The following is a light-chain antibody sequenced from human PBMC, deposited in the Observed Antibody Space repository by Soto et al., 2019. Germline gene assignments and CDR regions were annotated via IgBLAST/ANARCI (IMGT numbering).Light chain of an antibody. Sequence: DIVMTQSPDSLAVSLGERATINCKSSQTVLYSSNNKNALAWLQQKPGQPPKLLIYWASTRESGVPDRFSGSGSGTDFTLTISSLQAEDVAVYYCQQYLATLTFGGGTKVEIK. J-gene: IGKJ4*01. CDR3: QQYLATLT. V-gene: IGKV4-1*01. CDR2: WAS. CDR1: QTVLYSSNNKNA.